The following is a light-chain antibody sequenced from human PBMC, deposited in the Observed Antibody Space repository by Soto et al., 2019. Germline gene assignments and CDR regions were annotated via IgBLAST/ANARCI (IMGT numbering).Light chain of an antibody. V-gene: IGLV3-1*01. CDR3: QAWDSSTYV. CDR1: KLGDKY. Sequence: SYELTQPPSVSVSPGQTASITCSGDKLGDKYACWYQQKPGQSPVLVIYQDSKRPSGIPERFSGSNSGNTATLTISGTQAMDDADYYRQAWDSSTYVFGTGTKVTVL. J-gene: IGLJ1*01. CDR2: QDS.